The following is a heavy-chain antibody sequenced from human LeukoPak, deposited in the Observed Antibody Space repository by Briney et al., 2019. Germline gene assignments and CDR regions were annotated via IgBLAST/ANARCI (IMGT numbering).Heavy chain of an antibody. CDR1: GGSISSSSYY. CDR2: IYYSGST. J-gene: IGHJ5*02. CDR3: ARARVVDIQLWLRLNNWFDP. V-gene: IGHV4-39*01. Sequence: PSETLSLTCTVSGGSISSSSYYWGWIRQPPGKGLEWIGSIYYSGSTYYNPSLKSRVTISVDTSKNQFSLKLSSVTAADTAVYYCARARVVDIQLWLRLNNWFDPWGQGTLVTVSS. D-gene: IGHD5-18*01.